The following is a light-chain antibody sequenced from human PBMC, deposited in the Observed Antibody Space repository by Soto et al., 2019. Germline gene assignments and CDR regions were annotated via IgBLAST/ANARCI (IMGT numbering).Light chain of an antibody. CDR2: EVS. Sequence: QSALTQPASVSASPGQSITISCAGTSSDVGGWPHVSWYQQHPGKAPKLVIYEVSNRPSGVSSRFSGSKSGNTASLTVSGLQAEDEADYYCSSYAGSNNYVVFGGGTKLTVL. J-gene: IGLJ2*01. CDR1: SSDVGGWPH. CDR3: SSYAGSNNYVV. V-gene: IGLV2-14*01.